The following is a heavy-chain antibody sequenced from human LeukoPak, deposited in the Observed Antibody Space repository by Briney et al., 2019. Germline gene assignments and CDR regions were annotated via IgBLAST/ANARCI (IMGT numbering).Heavy chain of an antibody. J-gene: IGHJ4*02. V-gene: IGHV7-4-1*02. CDR2: IDTTTGNP. Sequence: ASVRVSCKASGYPFSAHFLNWVRQAPGQGLEWMGNIDTTTGNPRYAQDFTGRFVFSLDTSVSTAYLQITSLKADDAAAYYCVRGTPTPGMDYWGQGTQVTVSS. CDR1: GYPFSAHF. D-gene: IGHD3-10*01. CDR3: VRGTPTPGMDY.